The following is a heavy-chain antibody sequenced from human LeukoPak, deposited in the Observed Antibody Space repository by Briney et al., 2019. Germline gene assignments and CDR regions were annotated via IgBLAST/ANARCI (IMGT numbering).Heavy chain of an antibody. D-gene: IGHD3-22*01. CDR3: ATLHSSGYYTHLAYYFDY. J-gene: IGHJ4*02. CDR1: GFTFSSYA. Sequence: PGGSLRLSCAASGFTFSSYAMSWVRQAPGKGLEWVSAISGSGGSTYYADSVKGRFTISRDNSKNTLYLQMNSLRAEDTAVYYCATLHSSGYYTHLAYYFDYWGQGTLVTVSS. V-gene: IGHV3-23*01. CDR2: ISGSGGST.